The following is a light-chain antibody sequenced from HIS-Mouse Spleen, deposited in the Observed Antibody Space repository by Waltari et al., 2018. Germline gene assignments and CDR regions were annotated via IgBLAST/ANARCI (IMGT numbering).Light chain of an antibody. V-gene: IGLV2-14*03. CDR3: SSYTSSSTYWV. CDR2: DVS. CDR1: SSDVGGYNS. Sequence: QSALTQPASVSGSPGQSIPISCPGTSSDVGGYNSVSWYQQHPGKAPKLMIDDVSNRASGVSNRVSGSKSGNTASLTISGLQAEDEADYYCSSYTSSSTYWVFGGGTKLTVL. J-gene: IGLJ3*02.